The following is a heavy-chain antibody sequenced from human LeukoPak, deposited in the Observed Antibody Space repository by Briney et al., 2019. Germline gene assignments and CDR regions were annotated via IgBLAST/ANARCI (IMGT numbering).Heavy chain of an antibody. D-gene: IGHD2-2*01. CDR3: ARYRRVPAARGDFVY. Sequence: ASVKVSCKASGYTFTSYGISWLRQAPGQGLEWMGWISAYNGNTNYAQKLQGRVTMTTDTSTSTAYMELRSLRSDDTAVYYCARYRRVPAARGDFVYWGQGTLVTVSS. CDR2: ISAYNGNT. V-gene: IGHV1-18*01. J-gene: IGHJ4*02. CDR1: GYTFTSYG.